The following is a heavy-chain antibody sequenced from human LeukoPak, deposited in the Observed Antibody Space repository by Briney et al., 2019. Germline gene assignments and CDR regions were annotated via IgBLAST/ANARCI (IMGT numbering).Heavy chain of an antibody. J-gene: IGHJ4*02. CDR3: ARDPTRPDYFDY. D-gene: IGHD1-26*01. V-gene: IGHV1-69*05. Sequence: RASVKVSCKASGGTFSSYAISWVRQAPGQGLEWMGRIIPIFGTANYAQKFQGRVTITTDGYTSTAYMELSSLRSEDTAVYYCARDPTRPDYFDYWGQGTLVTVSS. CDR1: GGTFSSYA. CDR2: IIPIFGTA.